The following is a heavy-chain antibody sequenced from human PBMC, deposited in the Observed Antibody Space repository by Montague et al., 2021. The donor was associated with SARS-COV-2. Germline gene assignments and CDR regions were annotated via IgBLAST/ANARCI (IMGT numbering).Heavy chain of an antibody. CDR1: GGSISSGSYY. CDR2: IYTSGTT. CDR3: ARAHSGSWAHLDN. Sequence: TLSLTCTVSGGSISSGSYYWSWIRQPAGKGLAWIGRIYTSGTTDHSSSLKSRVTISVDTSKNQFSLKLTSVTAADTAVYYCARAHSGSWAHLDNWGQGSLITVSS. D-gene: IGHD5-12*01. V-gene: IGHV4-61*02. J-gene: IGHJ4*02.